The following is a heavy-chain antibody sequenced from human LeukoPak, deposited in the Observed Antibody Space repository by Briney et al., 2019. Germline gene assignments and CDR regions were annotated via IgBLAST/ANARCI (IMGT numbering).Heavy chain of an antibody. V-gene: IGHV4-34*01. J-gene: IGHJ4*02. CDR3: AREGASGSYAY. CDR1: GGSFSGYY. Sequence: SETLSLTCAVYGGSFSGYYWSWIRQPPGKGLEWIGEINHSGSTNYNPSLKSRVTISVDTSKNQFSLKLSSVTAADTAVYYCAREGASGSYAYWGQGTLVTVSS. CDR2: INHSGST. D-gene: IGHD1-26*01.